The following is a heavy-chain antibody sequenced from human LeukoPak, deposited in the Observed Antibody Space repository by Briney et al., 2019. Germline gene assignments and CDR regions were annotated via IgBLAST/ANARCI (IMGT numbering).Heavy chain of an antibody. D-gene: IGHD3-10*01. CDR2: IYYSGST. CDR3: ARQGEHYYGSGSYYNGQFDY. J-gene: IGHJ4*02. CDR1: GGSISSSSYC. Sequence: PSETLSLTCTVSGGSISSSSYCWGWIRQPPGKGLEWIGSIYYSGSTYYNPSLKSRVTISVDTSKNQFSLKLSSVTAADTAVYYCARQGEHYYGSGSYYNGQFDYWGQGTLVTVSS. V-gene: IGHV4-39*01.